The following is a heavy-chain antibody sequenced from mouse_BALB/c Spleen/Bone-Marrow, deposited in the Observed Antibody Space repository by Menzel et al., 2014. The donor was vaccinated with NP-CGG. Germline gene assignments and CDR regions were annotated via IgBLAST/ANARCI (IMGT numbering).Heavy chain of an antibody. J-gene: IGHJ2*01. D-gene: IGHD2-4*01. V-gene: IGHV5-6-4*01. Sequence: KLMESGGGLVKPGGSLKLSCAASGFSFSSYSMSWVRQTPEKRLEWVATISSGGHDTYYPDSVKGRFTISRDNAKNTLYLQMSSLKSEDTAMYYCSKDGGYDYSYYFDYWGQGTTLTVSS. CDR1: GFSFSSYS. CDR2: ISSGGHDT. CDR3: SKDGGYDYSYYFDY.